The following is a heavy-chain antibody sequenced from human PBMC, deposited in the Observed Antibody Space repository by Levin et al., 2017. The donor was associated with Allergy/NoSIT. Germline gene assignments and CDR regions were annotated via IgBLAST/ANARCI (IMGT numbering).Heavy chain of an antibody. J-gene: IGHJ4*02. Sequence: SETLSLTCAVSGGSISSGGYSWSWIRQPPGKGLEWIGYIYHSGSTYYNPSLKSRVTISVDRSKNQFSLKLSSVTAADTAVYYCARGWAVYFDYWGQGTLVTVSS. V-gene: IGHV4-30-2*01. CDR2: IYHSGST. CDR1: GGSISSGGYS. D-gene: IGHD6-13*01. CDR3: ARGWAVYFDY.